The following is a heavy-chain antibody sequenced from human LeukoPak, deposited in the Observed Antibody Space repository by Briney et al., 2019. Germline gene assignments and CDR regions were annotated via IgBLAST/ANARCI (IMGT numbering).Heavy chain of an antibody. CDR1: GFTFSDTW. CDR2: IRSDGSDT. J-gene: IGHJ4*02. CDR3: AKGRYSSGWYYFDY. V-gene: IGHV3-74*01. D-gene: IGHD6-19*01. Sequence: GGSLRLSCAASGFTFSDTWMHWVRQAPGKGLVWVSRIRSDGSDTRYAESVKGRFTISRDNAKNTLYLQMNSLRAEDTAVYYCAKGRYSSGWYYFDYWGQGILVTVSS.